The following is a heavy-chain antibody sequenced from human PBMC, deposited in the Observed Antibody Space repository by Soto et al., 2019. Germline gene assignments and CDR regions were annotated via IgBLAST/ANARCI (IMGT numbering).Heavy chain of an antibody. CDR2: INAGNGNT. V-gene: IGHV1-3*01. D-gene: IGHD3-3*01. J-gene: IGHJ5*02. Sequence: ASVKVSCKASGYTFTSYAMHWVRQAPGQRLEWMGWINAGNGNTKYSQKFQGRVTITRDTSASTAYMELSSLRSEDTAVYYCASGPFGVVIIGWFDPWGQGTLVTVSS. CDR3: ASGPFGVVIIGWFDP. CDR1: GYTFTSYA.